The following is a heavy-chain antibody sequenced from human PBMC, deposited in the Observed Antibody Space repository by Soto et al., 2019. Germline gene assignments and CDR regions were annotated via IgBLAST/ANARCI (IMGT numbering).Heavy chain of an antibody. CDR2: ISWNSGSI. CDR3: AKDFTYYYDSSGYLAGSYGMDV. V-gene: IGHV3-9*01. Sequence: QAGGSLRLSCAASGFTFDDYAMHWVRQAPGKGLEWVSGISWNSGSIGYVDSVKGRFTISRDNAKNSLYLQMNSLRAEDTALYYCAKDFTYYYDSSGYLAGSYGMDVWGQGTTVTVSS. CDR1: GFTFDDYA. D-gene: IGHD3-22*01. J-gene: IGHJ6*02.